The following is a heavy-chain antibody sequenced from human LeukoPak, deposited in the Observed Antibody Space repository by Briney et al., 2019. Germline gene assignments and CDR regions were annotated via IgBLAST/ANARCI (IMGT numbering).Heavy chain of an antibody. D-gene: IGHD5-24*01. J-gene: IGHJ3*02. V-gene: IGHV4-30-4*08. CDR3: ARAKERWLQSGEHDASDI. Sequence: SETLSLTCTVSGGSISSGDYYWSWIRQPPGKGLEWIGYIYYSGSTYYNPSLKSRVTISVDTSKNQFSLKLSSVTAADTAVYYCARAKERWLQSGEHDASDIWGQGTMVTVSS. CDR1: GGSISSGDYY. CDR2: IYYSGST.